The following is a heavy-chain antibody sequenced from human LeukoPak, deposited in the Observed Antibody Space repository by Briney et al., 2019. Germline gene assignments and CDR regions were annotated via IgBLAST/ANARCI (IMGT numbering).Heavy chain of an antibody. D-gene: IGHD6-13*01. CDR2: INTNTGNP. J-gene: IGHJ6*03. CDR1: GYTFTSYA. V-gene: IGHV7-4-1*02. CDR3: ARVGYPVYYYYKDV. Sequence: ASVKVSCKASGYTFTSYAMNWVRQAPGQGLEWMGWINTNTGNPTYAQGFTGRFVFSLDTSVSTAYLQISSLKAEDTAVYYCARVGYPVYYYYKDVWGKGTTVTVSS.